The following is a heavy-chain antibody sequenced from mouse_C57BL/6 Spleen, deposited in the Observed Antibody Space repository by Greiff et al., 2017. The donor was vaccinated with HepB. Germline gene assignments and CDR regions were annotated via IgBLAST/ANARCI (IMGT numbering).Heavy chain of an antibody. CDR1: GFTFSDYY. D-gene: IGHD1-1*01. Sequence: EVKLMESEGGLVQPGSSMKLSCTASGFTFSDYYMAWVRQVPEKGLEWVANINYDGSSTYYLDSLKSRFIISRDNAKNILYLQMSSLKSEDTATYYCARTYYYGSSPYWYFDVWGTGTTVTVSS. CDR2: INYDGSST. J-gene: IGHJ1*03. CDR3: ARTYYYGSSPYWYFDV. V-gene: IGHV5-16*01.